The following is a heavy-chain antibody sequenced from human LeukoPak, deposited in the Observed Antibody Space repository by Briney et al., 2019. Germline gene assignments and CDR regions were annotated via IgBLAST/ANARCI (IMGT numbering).Heavy chain of an antibody. CDR1: GFTFSSYS. J-gene: IGHJ6*03. V-gene: IGHV3-48*04. D-gene: IGHD4-23*01. Sequence: PGGSLRLSCAASGFTFSSYSMNWVRQAPGKGLEWVSYISSSSSTIYYADSVKGRFTISRDNAKNSLYLQMNSLRAEDTAVYYCARDNSRNYYYMDVWGKGTTVTVSS. CDR3: ARDNSRNYYYMDV. CDR2: ISSSSSTI.